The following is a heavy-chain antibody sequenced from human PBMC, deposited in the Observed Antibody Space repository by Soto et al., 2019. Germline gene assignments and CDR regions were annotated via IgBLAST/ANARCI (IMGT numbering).Heavy chain of an antibody. CDR1: GGSVSGFY. V-gene: IGHV4-59*02. J-gene: IGHJ4*02. CDR2: IFHSGTS. CDR3: ARAPVLGGAHFDY. D-gene: IGHD3-16*01. Sequence: TLALTCSVSGGSVSGFYWSWIRQPPGKGLQWIGYIFHSGTSNYHPSLKSRVSISVYTSKSQFSRRGTSVTAADTAVHYCARAPVLGGAHFDYWGKEPLVTVS.